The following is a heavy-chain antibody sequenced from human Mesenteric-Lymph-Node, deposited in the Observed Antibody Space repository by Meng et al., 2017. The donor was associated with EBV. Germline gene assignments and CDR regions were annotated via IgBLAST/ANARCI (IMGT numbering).Heavy chain of an antibody. V-gene: IGHV4-39*01. CDR1: GGSIRRNRYY. Sequence: QLQLQESGPGLVKPSETLSLTCTVPGGSIRRNRYYWGWIRQPPGRGLEWIGTIYDSGGTYYNPSLKSRVTISVDTSKNQFSLRLTSVTAADTAVYYCARQRTPTSSIVVVIAATRVDYWGQGTLVTVSS. D-gene: IGHD2-15*01. J-gene: IGHJ4*02. CDR2: IYDSGGT. CDR3: ARQRTPTSSIVVVIAATRVDY.